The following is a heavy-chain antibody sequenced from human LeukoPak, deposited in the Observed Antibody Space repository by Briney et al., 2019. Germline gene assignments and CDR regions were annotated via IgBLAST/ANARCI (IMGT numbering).Heavy chain of an antibody. CDR2: IYTSGST. D-gene: IGHD2-21*02. Sequence: SETLSLTCTVSGGSISSYYWSWIRQPQGKGLEWIGYIYTSGSTNYNPSLKSRVTISVGTSKNQFSLKLSSVTAADTAVYYCARTQIVAVTRGYYYYYMDVWGKGTTVTVSS. CDR3: ARTQIVAVTRGYYYYYMDV. CDR1: GGSISSYY. V-gene: IGHV4-4*09. J-gene: IGHJ6*03.